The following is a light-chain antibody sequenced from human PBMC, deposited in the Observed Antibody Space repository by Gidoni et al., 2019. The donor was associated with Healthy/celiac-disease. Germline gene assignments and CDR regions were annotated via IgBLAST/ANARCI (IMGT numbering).Light chain of an antibody. CDR3: MQGARWPPT. J-gene: IGKJ1*01. CDR1: QSLVNTDGNTF. V-gene: IGKV2-30*01. CDR2: RVS. Sequence: DVVLTQSPLSLPVTLGQPASISCRSSQSLVNTDGNTFLIWVQQRPGQSPRRLIYRVSNRDSGVPDRFSGSGSGTDFTLTISRLEAEDVGVYYCMQGARWPPTCGQGTQVEIK.